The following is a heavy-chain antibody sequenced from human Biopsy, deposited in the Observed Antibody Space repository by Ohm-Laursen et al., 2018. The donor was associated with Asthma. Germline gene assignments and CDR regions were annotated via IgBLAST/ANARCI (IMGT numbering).Heavy chain of an antibody. CDR1: GYTFTSYA. CDR2: INAGNGNT. J-gene: IGHJ3*02. CDR3: ARTYYDFLTGQVIDAFAI. D-gene: IGHD3-9*01. Sequence: SVKVSCKTSGYTFTSYAMHWVRQAPGQRLEWMGWINAGNGNTKYSQKFQGRVTITRDTSASTAYMELSSLRSEDTAVCYCARTYYDFLTGQVIDAFAIWGQGTVVTVSS. V-gene: IGHV1-3*01.